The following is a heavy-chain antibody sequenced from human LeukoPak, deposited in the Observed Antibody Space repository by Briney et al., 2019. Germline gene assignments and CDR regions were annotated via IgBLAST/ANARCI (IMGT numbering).Heavy chain of an antibody. J-gene: IGHJ4*02. D-gene: IGHD5-12*01. V-gene: IGHV3-23*01. Sequence: GGSLRLSRAASGFTFSSYSMNWVRQAPGKGLEWVSAISGSGGSKYYADSVKGRFTISRDNSKNTLYLQMNSLTAEDTAVYYCARAADTVATAPDYWGQGTLVTVSS. CDR2: ISGSGGSK. CDR3: ARAADTVATAPDY. CDR1: GFTFSSYS.